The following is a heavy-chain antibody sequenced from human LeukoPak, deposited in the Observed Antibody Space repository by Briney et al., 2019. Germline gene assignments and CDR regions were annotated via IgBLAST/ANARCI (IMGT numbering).Heavy chain of an antibody. D-gene: IGHD4-17*01. Sequence: GGSLRLSCAASGFIFSSDDMHWVRQAPGKGLEWVAVISYDGSNKYYADSVKGRFTISRDNSKNTLYLQMNSLRAEDTAVYYCAKDYGDYVGYFQHWGQGTLVTVSS. J-gene: IGHJ1*01. CDR3: AKDYGDYVGYFQH. CDR2: ISYDGSNK. CDR1: GFIFSSDD. V-gene: IGHV3-30*18.